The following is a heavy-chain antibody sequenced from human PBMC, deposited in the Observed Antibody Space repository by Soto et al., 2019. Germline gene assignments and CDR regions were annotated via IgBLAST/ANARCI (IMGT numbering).Heavy chain of an antibody. V-gene: IGHV1-69*13. CDR3: ARGGYCISTSCYNWFDP. J-gene: IGHJ5*02. D-gene: IGHD2-2*01. Sequence: SVKVSCKASGGTFSSYAISWVRQAPGQGLDWIVGIIPIFGIANYAQKFQGRVTITADESTSTAYMELSSLRSEDTSVYYCARGGYCISTSCYNWFDPWGQGTLVTVSS. CDR1: GGTFSSYA. CDR2: IIPIFGIA.